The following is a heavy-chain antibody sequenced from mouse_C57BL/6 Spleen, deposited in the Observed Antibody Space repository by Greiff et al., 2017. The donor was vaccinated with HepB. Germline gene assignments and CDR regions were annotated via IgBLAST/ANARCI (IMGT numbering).Heavy chain of an antibody. CDR3: AREEVDSSGSGDY. V-gene: IGHV1-4*01. Sequence: VQLQQSGAELARPGASVKMSCKASGYTFTSYTMHWVKQRPGQGLEWIGYINPSSGYTKYNQKFKDKATLTADKSSSTAYMQLSSLTSEDSAVYYCAREEVDSSGSGDYWGQGTTLTVSS. J-gene: IGHJ2*01. D-gene: IGHD3-2*02. CDR1: GYTFTSYT. CDR2: INPSSGYT.